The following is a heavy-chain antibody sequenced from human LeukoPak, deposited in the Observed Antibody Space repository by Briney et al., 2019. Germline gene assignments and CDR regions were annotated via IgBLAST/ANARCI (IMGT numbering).Heavy chain of an antibody. V-gene: IGHV4-59*01. CDR3: ARDRYYDSSGYLSRFDP. CDR2: IYYSGST. CDR1: GGSISSYY. Sequence: SETLSLTCTVSGGSISSYYWSWIRQPPAKGLEWIGYIYYSGSTNYNPSLKSRVTISVDTSKNQFSLKLSSVTAADTAVYYCARDRYYDSSGYLSRFDPWGQGTLVTVSS. D-gene: IGHD3-22*01. J-gene: IGHJ5*02.